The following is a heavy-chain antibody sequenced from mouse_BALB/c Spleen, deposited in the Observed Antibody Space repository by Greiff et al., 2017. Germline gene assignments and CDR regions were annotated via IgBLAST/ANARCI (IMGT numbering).Heavy chain of an antibody. CDR3: ARGRDGYYDY. CDR2: ISSGGST. Sequence: EVQRVESGGGLVKPGGSLKLSCAASGFTFSSYAMSWVRQTPEKRLEWVASISSGGSTYYPDSVKGRFTISRDNARNILYLQMSSLRSEDTAMYYCARGRDGYYDYWGQGTTLTVSS. CDR1: GFTFSSYA. V-gene: IGHV5-6-5*01. D-gene: IGHD2-3*01. J-gene: IGHJ2*01.